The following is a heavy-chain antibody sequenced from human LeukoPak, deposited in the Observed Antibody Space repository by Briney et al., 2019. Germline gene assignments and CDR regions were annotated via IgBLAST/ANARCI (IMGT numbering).Heavy chain of an antibody. V-gene: IGHV4-38-2*02. Sequence: PSETLSLTCTVSGYSISSGYYWGWIRQPPGQGLEWIGSIYHSGSTYYNPSLKSRVTISVDTSKNQFSLKLSSVTAADTAVYYCARTDTSNWFDPWGQGTLVTVSS. CDR2: IYHSGST. J-gene: IGHJ5*02. CDR3: ARTDTSNWFDP. CDR1: GYSISSGYY. D-gene: IGHD5-18*01.